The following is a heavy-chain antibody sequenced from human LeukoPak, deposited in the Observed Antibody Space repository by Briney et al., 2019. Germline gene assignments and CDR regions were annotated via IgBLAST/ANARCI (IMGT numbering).Heavy chain of an antibody. CDR2: ISAYNGNT. V-gene: IGHV1-18*01. D-gene: IGHD5-24*01. CDR1: GYTLTELS. Sequence: ASVKVSCKVSGYTLTELSMHWVRQAPGQGLEWMGWISAYNGNTNYAQKLQGRVTMTTDTSTSTAYMELRSLRSDDTAVYYCARDDRDGYKLFDYWGQGTLVTVSS. J-gene: IGHJ4*02. CDR3: ARDDRDGYKLFDY.